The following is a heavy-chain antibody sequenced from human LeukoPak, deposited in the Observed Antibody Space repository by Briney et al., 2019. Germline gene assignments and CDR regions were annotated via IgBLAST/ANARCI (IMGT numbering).Heavy chain of an antibody. Sequence: GGSLRLSCAASGFTFSSYGMHWVRQAPDKGLEWVAVISYDGSNKFYADSVKGRFTVSRDNSKNTLYLQINSLRAEDTAVYYCAKARRGVTMDWGQGTLVTVSS. V-gene: IGHV3-30*18. CDR1: GFTFSSYG. D-gene: IGHD3-10*01. CDR3: AKARRGVTMD. J-gene: IGHJ4*02. CDR2: ISYDGSNK.